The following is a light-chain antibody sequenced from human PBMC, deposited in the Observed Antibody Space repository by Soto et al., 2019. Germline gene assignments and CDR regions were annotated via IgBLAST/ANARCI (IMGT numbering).Light chain of an antibody. Sequence: EIVMTQSPATLSVSPGERATLACRASQSVSTNLAWYQQKPGQSPRLLIYDTSTRATGVPARFSGSRAGPEFTLTINSLQSEDFALYYCHQYENWPQTFGQGTKVDIK. CDR3: HQYENWPQT. CDR2: DTS. V-gene: IGKV3-15*01. J-gene: IGKJ1*01. CDR1: QSVSTN.